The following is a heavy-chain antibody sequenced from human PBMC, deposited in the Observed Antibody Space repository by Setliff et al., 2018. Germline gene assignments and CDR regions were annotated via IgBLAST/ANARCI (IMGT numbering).Heavy chain of an antibody. V-gene: IGHV3-15*01. Sequence: GESLKISCAASGFTFSNAWMSWVRQAPGKGLEWVGRIKSKTDGGTTDYAAPVKGRFTISRDDSKNTLYLQMNSLKTEDTAVYCCTTDHPGGGSTWWGQGTLVTVSS. J-gene: IGHJ4*02. D-gene: IGHD3-16*01. CDR2: IKSKTDGGTT. CDR3: TTDHPGGGSTW. CDR1: GFTFSNAW.